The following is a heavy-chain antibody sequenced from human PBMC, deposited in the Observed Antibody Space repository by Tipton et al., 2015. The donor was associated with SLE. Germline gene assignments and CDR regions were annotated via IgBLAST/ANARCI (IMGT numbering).Heavy chain of an antibody. D-gene: IGHD6-13*01. CDR3: ARWAADSYMDV. V-gene: IGHV4-61*02. CDR2: LYTSGST. J-gene: IGHJ6*03. Sequence: TLSLTCTVSGGSISSGSYYWSWIRQPAGRGLEWIGRLYTSGSTRYNPSFNSRVTISMDTSANQFSLNLTSVTASDTAVYYCARWAADSYMDVWGKGTTVTVSS. CDR1: GGSISSGSYY.